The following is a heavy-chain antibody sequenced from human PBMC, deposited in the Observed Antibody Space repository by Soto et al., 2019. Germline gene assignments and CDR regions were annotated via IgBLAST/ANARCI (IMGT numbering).Heavy chain of an antibody. CDR2: IYYSGST. Sequence: PSETLSLTCTVSGGSISSGGYYWSWIRQHPGKGLEWIGYIYYSGSTYYNPSLKSRVTISVDTSKNQFSLKLSSVTAADTAVYYCARGVLGYCSGGSCYSPYNWFDPWGQGTLVTVSS. D-gene: IGHD2-15*01. V-gene: IGHV4-31*03. J-gene: IGHJ5*02. CDR3: ARGVLGYCSGGSCYSPYNWFDP. CDR1: GGSISSGGYY.